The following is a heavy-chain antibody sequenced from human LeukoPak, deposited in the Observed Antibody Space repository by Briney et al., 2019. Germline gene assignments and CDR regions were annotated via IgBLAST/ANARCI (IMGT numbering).Heavy chain of an antibody. CDR1: GGSISTYY. CDR2: IYYSGST. CDR3: ARDRLGLPMDV. Sequence: PSETLSLTCTVSGGSISTYYWSWIRQPPGKGLEWIGYIYYSGSTNYNPSLKSRVTVSADTSNNQFSLKLSSVTAADTAVYYCARDRLGLPMDVWGQGTTVTVSS. J-gene: IGHJ6*02. D-gene: IGHD6-6*01. V-gene: IGHV4-59*01.